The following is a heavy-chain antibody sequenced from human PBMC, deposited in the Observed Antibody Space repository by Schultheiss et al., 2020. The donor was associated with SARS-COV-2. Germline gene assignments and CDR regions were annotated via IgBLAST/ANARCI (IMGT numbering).Heavy chain of an antibody. Sequence: SETLSLTCTVSGGSISSGGYYWSWIRQHPGKGLEWIGYIYYSGSTYYNPSLKSRVTISVDTSKNQFSLQLNSVTPEDTAVYYCARDFGASGGDSHYGMDVWGQGTTVTVSS. J-gene: IGHJ6*02. CDR3: ARDFGASGGDSHYGMDV. CDR2: IYYSGST. CDR1: GGSISSGGYY. D-gene: IGHD2-21*02. V-gene: IGHV4-31*03.